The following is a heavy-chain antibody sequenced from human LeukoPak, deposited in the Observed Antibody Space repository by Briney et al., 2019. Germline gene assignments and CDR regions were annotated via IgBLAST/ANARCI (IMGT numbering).Heavy chain of an antibody. CDR3: ARDRNVGFSDY. J-gene: IGHJ4*02. D-gene: IGHD1-1*01. V-gene: IGHV3-20*04. CDR2: INWSGGST. CDR1: GFAFYEHG. Sequence: PGGSLRLSCTASGFAFYEHGMSWVRQVPGKGLEWVSGINWSGGSTGYADPLRGRFTISRDYAKHSLYLQMNSLRAEDTAVYYCARDRNVGFSDYWGQGTRVTVSS.